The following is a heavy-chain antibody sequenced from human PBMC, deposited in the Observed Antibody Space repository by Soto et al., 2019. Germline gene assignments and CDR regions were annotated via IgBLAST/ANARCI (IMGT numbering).Heavy chain of an antibody. CDR1: GFTFSSYG. V-gene: IGHV3-30*18. CDR3: AKDLSSLEMATEYFDY. Sequence: LRLSCAASGFTFSSYGMHWVRQAPGKGLEWVAVISYDGSNKYYADSVKGRFTISRDNSKNTLYLQMNSLRAEDTAVYYCAKDLSSLEMATEYFDYWGQGTLVTVSS. D-gene: IGHD5-12*01. CDR2: ISYDGSNK. J-gene: IGHJ4*02.